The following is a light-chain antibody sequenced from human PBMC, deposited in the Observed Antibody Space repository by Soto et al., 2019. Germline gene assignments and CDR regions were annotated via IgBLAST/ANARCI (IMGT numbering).Light chain of an antibody. V-gene: IGKV3-15*01. Sequence: EIVMTQSPATLSVSPGERATLSCRASQSVSSNLAWYQQKPGQAPRLLIYGASTRATGIPARFSGSGSGTEFTLTISSLQSEEFAVYYCQQYNNWLLTVGGGTKVEIK. CDR1: QSVSSN. J-gene: IGKJ4*01. CDR3: QQYNNWLLT. CDR2: GAS.